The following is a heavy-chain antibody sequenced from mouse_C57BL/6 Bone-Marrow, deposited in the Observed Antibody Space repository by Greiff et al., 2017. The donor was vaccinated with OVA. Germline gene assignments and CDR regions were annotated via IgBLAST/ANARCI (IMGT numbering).Heavy chain of an antibody. J-gene: IGHJ3*01. Sequence: DVHLVESGGGLVKPGGSLKLSCAASGFTFSSYAMSWVRQTPEKRLEWVATISDGGSYTYYPDNVKGRFTISRDNAKNNLYLQMSHLKSEDTAMYYCARDLGSPWFAYWGQGTLVTVSA. CDR2: ISDGGSYT. CDR1: GFTFSSYA. V-gene: IGHV5-4*01. CDR3: ARDLGSPWFAY.